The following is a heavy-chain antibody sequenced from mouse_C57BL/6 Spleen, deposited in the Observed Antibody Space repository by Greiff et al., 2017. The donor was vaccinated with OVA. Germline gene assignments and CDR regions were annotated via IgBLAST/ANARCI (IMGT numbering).Heavy chain of an antibody. CDR3: ARDSHYYGSSHYYFDY. CDR2: ISDGGSYT. Sequence: EVQVVESGGGLVKPGGSLKLSCAASGFTFSSYAMSWVRQTPEKRLEWVATISDGGSYTYYPDNVKGRFTISRDNAKNNLYLQMSHLKSEDTAMYYCARDSHYYGSSHYYFDYWGQGTTLTVSS. CDR1: GFTFSSYA. D-gene: IGHD1-1*01. J-gene: IGHJ2*01. V-gene: IGHV5-4*01.